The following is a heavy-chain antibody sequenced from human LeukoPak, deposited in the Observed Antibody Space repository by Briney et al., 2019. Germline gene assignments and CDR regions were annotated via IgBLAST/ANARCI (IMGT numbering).Heavy chain of an antibody. Sequence: GGSLRLSCAASGFSFSDYYMSWIRQAPGKGLEWVSYISSSGGNIYYADSVKGRFTISRDNAKNSLYPQMNSLRAEDTAVYYCARADGYNPIYYYYGMDVWGQGTTVTVSS. V-gene: IGHV3-11*01. D-gene: IGHD5-24*01. CDR1: GFSFSDYY. CDR2: ISSSGGNI. J-gene: IGHJ6*02. CDR3: ARADGYNPIYYYYGMDV.